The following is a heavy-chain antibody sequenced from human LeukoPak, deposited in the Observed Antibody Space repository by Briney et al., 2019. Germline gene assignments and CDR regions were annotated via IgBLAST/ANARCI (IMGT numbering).Heavy chain of an antibody. Sequence: GGSLRLSCAASGFTFSNYAMHWVRQAPGKGLEWVAVISYDGSNKYYADSVKGRFTISRDNSKNTLYLQMNSLRAEDTAVYYCARDRYPENYYYYMDVWGKGTTVTVSS. CDR3: ARDRYPENYYYYMDV. J-gene: IGHJ6*03. CDR2: ISYDGSNK. V-gene: IGHV3-30*04. D-gene: IGHD1-14*01. CDR1: GFTFSNYA.